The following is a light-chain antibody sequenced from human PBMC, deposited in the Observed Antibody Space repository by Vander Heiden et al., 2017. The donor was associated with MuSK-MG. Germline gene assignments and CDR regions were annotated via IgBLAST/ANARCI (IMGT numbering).Light chain of an antibody. CDR3: QQDENIQST. CDR1: QGIRNS. Sequence: DIQMTKSPSSMSASVGDRVKITCRASQGIRNSLVWYQQKPGKAPKVLVYAASELGSGVPARFSGSGSGTDYTLTITSLQPEDVATYTCQQDENIQSTFGQGTKLEIK. CDR2: AAS. V-gene: IGKV1-NL1*01. J-gene: IGKJ2*01.